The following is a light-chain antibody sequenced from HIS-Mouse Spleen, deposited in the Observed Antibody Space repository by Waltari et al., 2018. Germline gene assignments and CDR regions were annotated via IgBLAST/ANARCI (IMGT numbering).Light chain of an antibody. CDR1: SSNIGRNT. CDR2: SNN. CDR3: AAWDDSLNGWV. J-gene: IGLJ3*02. Sequence: QSVLTQPHSASGTPGQRVTIPCSGSSSNIGRNTVNWYQQLPGTAPKLLIYSNNQRPSGVPDRFSGSKSGTSASLAISGLQSEDEADYYCAAWDDSLNGWVFGGGTKLTVL. V-gene: IGLV1-44*01.